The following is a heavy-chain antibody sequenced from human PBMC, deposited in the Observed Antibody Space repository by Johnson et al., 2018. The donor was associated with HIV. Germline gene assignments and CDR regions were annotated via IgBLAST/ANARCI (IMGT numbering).Heavy chain of an antibody. CDR2: IKSTTDGGTT. Sequence: VQLVESGGGMVKPGGSLRLSCAASGFTFSNAWMTWVRQAPGKGLEWIGRIKSTTDGGTTDYAAPVKGRFTISRDDSKDTLYLQVNSLKTEDTAVYYCTDGESVFDIWGQGTMVTVAS. CDR3: TDGESVFDI. D-gene: IGHD3-10*01. V-gene: IGHV3-15*01. CDR1: GFTFSNAW. J-gene: IGHJ3*02.